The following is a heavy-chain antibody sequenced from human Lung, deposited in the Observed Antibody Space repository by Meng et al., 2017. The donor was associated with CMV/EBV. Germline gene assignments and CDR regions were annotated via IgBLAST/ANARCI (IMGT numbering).Heavy chain of an antibody. V-gene: IGHV3-30*02. CDR1: GFTFSSYG. CDR2: IRYDGSNK. D-gene: IGHD6-6*01. J-gene: IGHJ4*01. CDR3: AKDRIAARRGYFDY. Sequence: GESLKISCAASGFTFSSYGMHWVRQAPGKGLEWVAFIRYDGSNKYYADSVKGRFTISRDNSKNTLYLQMNSLRAEDTAVYYCAKDRIAARRGYFDYWGHGXLVTVSS.